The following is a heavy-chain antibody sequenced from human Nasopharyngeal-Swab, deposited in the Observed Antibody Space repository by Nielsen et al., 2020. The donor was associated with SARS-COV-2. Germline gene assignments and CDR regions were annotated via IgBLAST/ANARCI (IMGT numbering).Heavy chain of an antibody. Sequence: GSLRLSCAVYGGSFSGYYWSWIRQPPGKGLEWIGEINHSGSTNYNPSLKSRVTISVDTSKNQFSLKLSPVTAADTAVYYCARVGDSSGYYDFDYWGQGTLVTVSS. CDR1: GGSFSGYY. CDR3: ARVGDSSGYYDFDY. J-gene: IGHJ4*02. D-gene: IGHD3-22*01. V-gene: IGHV4-34*01. CDR2: INHSGST.